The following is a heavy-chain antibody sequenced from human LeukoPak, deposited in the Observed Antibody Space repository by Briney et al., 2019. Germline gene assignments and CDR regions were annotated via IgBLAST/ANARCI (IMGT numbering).Heavy chain of an antibody. J-gene: IGHJ4*02. V-gene: IGHV4-34*01. Sequence: SETLSLTCAVYGGSFSGYYWSWIRQPPGNGLEWIGEINHSGSTNYNPSLKSRVTISVDTSKNQFSLKLSSVTAADTAVYYCAGLLYYILTGYPYYFDYWGQGTLVTVSS. CDR1: GGSFSGYY. D-gene: IGHD3-9*01. CDR2: INHSGST. CDR3: AGLLYYILTGYPYYFDY.